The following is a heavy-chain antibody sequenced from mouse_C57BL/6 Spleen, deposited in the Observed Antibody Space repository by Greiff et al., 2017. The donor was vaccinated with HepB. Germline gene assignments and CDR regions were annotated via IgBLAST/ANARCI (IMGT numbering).Heavy chain of an antibody. CDR3: ATQLGSWFAY. V-gene: IGHV2-2*01. D-gene: IGHD4-1*02. CDR1: GFSLTSYG. CDR2: IWSGGST. J-gene: IGHJ3*01. Sequence: QVQLKESGPGLVQPSQSLSITCTVSGFSLTSYGVHWVRQSPGKGLEWLGVIWSGGSTDYNAAFISRLSISKDNSKSQVFFKMNRLQADDTAIYYCATQLGSWFAYWGQGTLVTVSA.